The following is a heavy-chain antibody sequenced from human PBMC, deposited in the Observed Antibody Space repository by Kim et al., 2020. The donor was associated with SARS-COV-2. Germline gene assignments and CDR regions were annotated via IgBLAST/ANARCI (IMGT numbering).Heavy chain of an antibody. CDR2: IYYSGST. CDR1: GGSISSSSYY. D-gene: IGHD3-9*01. J-gene: IGHJ6*02. Sequence: SETLSLTCTVSGGSISSSSYYWGWIRQPPGKGLEWNGSIYYSGSTYYNPSLKSRVTISVDTSKNQFSLKLSSVTAADWAVYYCASDMALTDYYYGMDVWGQGASVTVSS. V-gene: IGHV4-39*01. CDR3: ASDMALTDYYYGMDV.